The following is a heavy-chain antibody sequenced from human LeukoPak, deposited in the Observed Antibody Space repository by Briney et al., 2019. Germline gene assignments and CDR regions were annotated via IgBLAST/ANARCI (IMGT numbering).Heavy chain of an antibody. CDR1: GFTFSSYD. V-gene: IGHV3-13*01. D-gene: IGHD3-10*01. CDR2: IGTAGDT. CDR3: AREATRFGELRGPLDYYGMDV. Sequence: PGGSLRLSCAASGFTFSSYDMHWVRQVTGKGLEWVSAIGTAGDTYYPGSVKGRFTISRENAKNSLYLQMNSLRAGDTAVYYCAREATRFGELRGPLDYYGMDVWGQGTTVTVSS. J-gene: IGHJ6*02.